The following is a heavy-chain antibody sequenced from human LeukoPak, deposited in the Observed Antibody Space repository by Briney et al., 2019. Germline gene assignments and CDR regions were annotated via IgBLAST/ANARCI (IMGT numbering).Heavy chain of an antibody. Sequence: GGSLRLSCAASGFTFSSYGMHWVRQAPGKGLEWVAFIRDDGSNKYYADSVKGRFTISRDNSKNTLYLQMNSLRAEDTAVYYCAKGGRAITMVRGATGAFDIWGQGTMVTVSS. J-gene: IGHJ3*02. CDR3: AKGGRAITMVRGATGAFDI. CDR2: IRDDGSNK. V-gene: IGHV3-30*02. CDR1: GFTFSSYG. D-gene: IGHD3-10*01.